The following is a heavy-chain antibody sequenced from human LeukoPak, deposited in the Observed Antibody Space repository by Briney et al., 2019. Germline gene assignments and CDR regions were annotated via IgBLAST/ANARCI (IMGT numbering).Heavy chain of an antibody. J-gene: IGHJ6*02. CDR1: GGSISSYY. CDR2: IYYSGST. Sequence: SETLSLTCTVSGGSISSYYWSWIRQPPGKGLEWIGYIYYSGSTNYNPSLKSRVTISVDTSKNQFSLKLSSVTAADTAVYYCARDRGAYDYYYYYGMDVWVQGTTVTVSS. V-gene: IGHV4-59*01. D-gene: IGHD3-10*01. CDR3: ARDRGAYDYYYYYGMDV.